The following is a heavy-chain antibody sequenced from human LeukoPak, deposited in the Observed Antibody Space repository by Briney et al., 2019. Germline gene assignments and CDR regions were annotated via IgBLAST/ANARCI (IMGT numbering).Heavy chain of an antibody. CDR3: ARRGPLRSIDY. J-gene: IGHJ4*02. V-gene: IGHV4-59*08. CDR1: GGSISSYY. CDR2: IYYSGST. D-gene: IGHD4-17*01. Sequence: PSETLSFTCTVSGGSISSYYWSWIRQPPGKGLEWIGYIYYSGSTNYNPSLKSRVTISVDTSKNQFSLKLSSVTAADTAVYYCARRGPLRSIDYWGQGTLVTVSS.